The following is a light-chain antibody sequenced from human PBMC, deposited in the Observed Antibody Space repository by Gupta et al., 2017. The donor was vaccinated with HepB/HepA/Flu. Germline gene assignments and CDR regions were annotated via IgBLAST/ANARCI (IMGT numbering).Light chain of an antibody. V-gene: IGKV1-33*01. Sequence: DIQMTQSPSSLSASVGDRVTITCQASQDISNYLNWYQQKPGKAPKLLIYDASNVETGVPSRFSGSGSGTDFTFTISSLQPEDIATYYCQQEDFSQFTFGQGTRMDIK. CDR1: QDISNY. J-gene: IGKJ5*01. CDR3: QQEDFSQFT. CDR2: DAS.